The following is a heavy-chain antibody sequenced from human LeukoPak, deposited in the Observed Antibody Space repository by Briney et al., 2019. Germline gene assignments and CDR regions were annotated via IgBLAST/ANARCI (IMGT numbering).Heavy chain of an antibody. CDR1: GFTFSDYY. J-gene: IGHJ4*02. CDR3: TTDRIAVIAIRWDYFDY. D-gene: IGHD2-21*01. V-gene: IGHV3-15*01. CDR2: IKSKTDGGTT. Sequence: KTGGSLLLSCAASGFTFSDYYMSWVRQAPGKGLEWVGRIKSKTDGGTTDYAAPVKGRFTISRDDSKNTLYLQMNSLKTEDTAVYYCTTDRIAVIAIRWDYFDYWGQGTLVTVSS.